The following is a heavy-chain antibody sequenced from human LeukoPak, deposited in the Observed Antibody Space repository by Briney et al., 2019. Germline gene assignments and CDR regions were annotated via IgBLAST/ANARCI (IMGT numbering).Heavy chain of an antibody. Sequence: MPSETLSLTCTVSGGSISSYYWSWIRQPPGKGLEWIGYIYYSGSTNYNPSLKSRVTISVDTSKNQFSLKLSSVTAADTAVYYCAGGAYDSSGYYGDYWGQGTLVTVSS. CDR3: AGGAYDSSGYYGDY. D-gene: IGHD3-22*01. CDR1: GGSISSYY. J-gene: IGHJ4*02. V-gene: IGHV4-59*01. CDR2: IYYSGST.